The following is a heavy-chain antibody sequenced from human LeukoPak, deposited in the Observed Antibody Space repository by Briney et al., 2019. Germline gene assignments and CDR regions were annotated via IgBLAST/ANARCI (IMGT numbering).Heavy chain of an antibody. CDR2: IYYSRST. D-gene: IGHD3-22*01. Sequence: PSETLSLTCTVSGGSISSTGYYWGWIRQPPGKGLEWIGSIYYSRSTYYNPSLKSRVTISVDTSKNQFSLKLSSVTAADTAVYYCARRAFSSGYYYFDYWGQGTLVTVSS. CDR3: ARRAFSSGYYYFDY. V-gene: IGHV4-39*01. CDR1: GGSISSTGYY. J-gene: IGHJ4*02.